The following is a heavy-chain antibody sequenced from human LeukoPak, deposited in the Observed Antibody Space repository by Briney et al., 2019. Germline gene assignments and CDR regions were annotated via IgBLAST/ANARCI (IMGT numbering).Heavy chain of an antibody. CDR3: AKDSYYYDSSGYYYDY. CDR1: GFTFSSYS. V-gene: IGHV3-21*01. D-gene: IGHD3-22*01. Sequence: GGSLRLSCAASGFTFSSYSMNWVRQAPGKGLEWVSSISSSSSYIYYADSVKGRFTISRDNAKNSLYLQMNSLRAEDTAVYYCAKDSYYYDSSGYYYDYWGQGTLVTVSS. CDR2: ISSSSSYI. J-gene: IGHJ4*02.